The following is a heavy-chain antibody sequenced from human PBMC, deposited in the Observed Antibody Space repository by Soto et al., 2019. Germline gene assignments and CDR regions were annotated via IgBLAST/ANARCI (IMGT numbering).Heavy chain of an antibody. CDR2: IKSKTDGGTT. CDR3: TTEILTTYYYDSSGYYYRFRTPGLFDY. CDR1: GFTFSNAW. D-gene: IGHD3-22*01. Sequence: GGSLRLSCAASGFTFSNAWMSWVRQAPGKGLEWVGRIKSKTDGGTTDYAAPVKGRFTISRDDSKNTLYLQMNSLKTEDTAVYYCTTEILTTYYYDSSGYYYRFRTPGLFDYWGQGTLVTVSS. V-gene: IGHV3-15*01. J-gene: IGHJ4*02.